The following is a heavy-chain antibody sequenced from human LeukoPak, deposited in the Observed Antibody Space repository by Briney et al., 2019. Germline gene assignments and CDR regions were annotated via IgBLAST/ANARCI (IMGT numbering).Heavy chain of an antibody. Sequence: GGSLRLSCATSGFTFSNYWMSWVRQVPGKGLEWVANIKQDGGEIYYVDSVKGRFTISRDNAKNSLYLQMNSLTAEDTAVYYCAELGITMIGGVWGKGTTVTISS. V-gene: IGHV3-7*01. CDR2: IKQDGGEI. CDR3: AELGITMIGGV. D-gene: IGHD3-10*02. CDR1: GFTFSNYW. J-gene: IGHJ6*04.